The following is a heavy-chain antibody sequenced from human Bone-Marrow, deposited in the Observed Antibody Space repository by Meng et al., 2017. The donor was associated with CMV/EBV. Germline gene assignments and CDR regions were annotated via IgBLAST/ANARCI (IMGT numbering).Heavy chain of an antibody. CDR3: ARVGAVGSSTPKDV. Sequence: SETLSLTCTVIGVSVSSGSYYWNWIRQPPGKGLEWIGYIHYSGSTYYNPSLKSRVTISVDTSKNQFSLKLSSVTAADTAVYYCARVGAVGSSTPKDVWGQGTTVTVS. J-gene: IGHJ6*02. D-gene: IGHD2-2*01. CDR1: GVSVSSGSYY. CDR2: IHYSGST. V-gene: IGHV4-61*01.